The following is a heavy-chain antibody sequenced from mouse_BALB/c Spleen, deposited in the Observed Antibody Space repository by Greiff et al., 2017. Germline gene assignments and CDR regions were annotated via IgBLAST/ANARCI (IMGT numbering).Heavy chain of an antibody. CDR1: GFTFSDFY. CDR3: ARWGVLNYFDY. CDR2: SRNKANDYTT. V-gene: IGHV7-1*02. J-gene: IGHJ2*01. Sequence: EVMLVESGGGLVQPGGSLRLSCATSGFTFSDFYMEWVRQPPGKRLEWIAASRNKANDYTTEYSASVKGRFIVSRDTSQSILYLQMNALRAEDTAIYYCARWGVLNYFDYWGQGTTLTVSS. D-gene: IGHD2-14*01.